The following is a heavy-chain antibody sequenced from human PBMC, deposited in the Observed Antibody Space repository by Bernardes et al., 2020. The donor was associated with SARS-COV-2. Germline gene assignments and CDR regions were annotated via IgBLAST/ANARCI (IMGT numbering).Heavy chain of an antibody. D-gene: IGHD2-15*01. CDR3: ARGRAVGGTYFDY. CDR1: GFTFSGYA. V-gene: IGHV3-23*01. Sequence: GSLRLSCAASGFTFSGYAMNWVRQAPGKGLEWVASISGSGGSTHYADSVKGRFTISRDNSKKTLSLQMSSLRADDTALYYCARGRAVGGTYFDYWGQGTLVTVSS. J-gene: IGHJ4*02. CDR2: ISGSGGST.